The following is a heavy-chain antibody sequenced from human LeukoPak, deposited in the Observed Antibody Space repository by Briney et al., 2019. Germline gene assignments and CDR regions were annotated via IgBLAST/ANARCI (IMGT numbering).Heavy chain of an antibody. J-gene: IGHJ4*02. D-gene: IGHD3-22*01. V-gene: IGHV3-74*01. Sequence: PGGSLRLSCAASGFTFSSYLMHWVRQAPGKGLVWVSRISSDGRSTSYADSVKGRFTISRDNAKNTLYLQMNSLRAEDTAVYYCARSMIFPPDSFDYWGQGTLVTVSS. CDR3: ARSMIFPPDSFDY. CDR2: ISSDGRST. CDR1: GFTFSSYL.